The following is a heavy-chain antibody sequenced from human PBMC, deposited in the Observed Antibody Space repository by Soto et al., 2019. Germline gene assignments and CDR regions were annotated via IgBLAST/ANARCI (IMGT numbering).Heavy chain of an antibody. J-gene: IGHJ4*02. D-gene: IGHD3-22*01. CDR3: AKVNYYDSSGYIDY. CDR2: ISGSGGST. Sequence: GGSLRLSCAASGFTFSSYAMSWVRQAPGKVLEWVSAISGSGGSTYYADSVKGRFTISRDNSKNTLYLQMNSLRAEDTAVYYCAKVNYYDSSGYIDYWGQGTLVTVSS. CDR1: GFTFSSYA. V-gene: IGHV3-23*01.